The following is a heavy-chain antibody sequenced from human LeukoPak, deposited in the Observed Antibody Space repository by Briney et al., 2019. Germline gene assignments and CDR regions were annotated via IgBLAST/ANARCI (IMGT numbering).Heavy chain of an antibody. Sequence: SETLSLTCTLSGDSISSYYWIWIRQPPGKGLEWIGYIYYSGSTNYNPSLKSRVTISVDTSKNQFSLKLSSVTAADTAVYYCARSVRYYYGSGISSGMDVWGQGTTVTVSS. D-gene: IGHD3-10*01. V-gene: IGHV4-59*01. CDR1: GDSISSYY. CDR2: IYYSGST. CDR3: ARSVRYYYGSGISSGMDV. J-gene: IGHJ6*02.